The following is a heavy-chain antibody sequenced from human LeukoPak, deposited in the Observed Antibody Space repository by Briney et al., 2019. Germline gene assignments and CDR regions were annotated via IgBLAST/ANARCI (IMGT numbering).Heavy chain of an antibody. D-gene: IGHD1-26*01. CDR2: IYSSGST. V-gene: IGHV4-39*07. CDR1: GASISSGSNY. CDR3: ARNLATVGATPSLYMDV. J-gene: IGHJ6*03. Sequence: PSETLSLTCSVSGASISSGSNYWGWIRQPPGKTLEWIGSIYSSGSTYYNPSLKSRVIIIIDTPKNHFSLTLSSVTAADTAVYYCARNLATVGATPSLYMDVWGKGTTVTVSS.